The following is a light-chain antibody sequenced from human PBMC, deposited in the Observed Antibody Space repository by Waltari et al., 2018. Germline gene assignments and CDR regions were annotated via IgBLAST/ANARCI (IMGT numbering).Light chain of an antibody. CDR3: QQYRMTPVT. V-gene: IGKV3-20*01. CDR1: ESVDDL. CDR2: DAS. Sequence: EVLLTHSPGTLSLSPGDRATLSCRASESVDDLLAWYQQKPGQAPRLLIHDASTRATGIPDRFSGSGSGTDFTLTISRLEAGDFALYYCQQYRMTPVTFGQGTEVEIK. J-gene: IGKJ2*01.